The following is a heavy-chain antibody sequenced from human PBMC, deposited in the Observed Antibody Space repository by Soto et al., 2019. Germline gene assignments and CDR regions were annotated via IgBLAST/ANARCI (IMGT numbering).Heavy chain of an antibody. V-gene: IGHV5-51*01. D-gene: IGHD5-18*01. CDR2: IYPGDSDT. CDR1: GYSFTSYW. J-gene: IGHJ4*02. Sequence: PGESLKISCKGSGYSFTSYWIGWVRQMPGKGLEWMGIIYPGDSDTRYSPSFQGQVTISADKSISTAYLQWSSLKASDTAMYYCARISYVDTAMVAKYYFDYWGQGTLVTV. CDR3: ARISYVDTAMVAKYYFDY.